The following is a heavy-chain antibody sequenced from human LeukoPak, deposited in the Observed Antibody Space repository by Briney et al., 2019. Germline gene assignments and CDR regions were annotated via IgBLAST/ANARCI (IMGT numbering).Heavy chain of an antibody. CDR3: AKAQDYYYYYMDV. CDR2: ISGSGGST. J-gene: IGHJ6*03. Sequence: GGSLRLSCAASGFTFSSYAMSWVRQAPGKGLEWVSAISGSGGSTYYADSVKGRFTVSRDNSKNTLYLQMNSLRAEDTAVYYCAKAQDYYYYYMDVWGKGTTVTVSS. V-gene: IGHV3-23*01. CDR1: GFTFSSYA.